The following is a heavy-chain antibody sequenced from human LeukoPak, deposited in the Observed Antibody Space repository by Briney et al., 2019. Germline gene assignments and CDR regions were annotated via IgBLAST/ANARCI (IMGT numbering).Heavy chain of an antibody. D-gene: IGHD3-10*01. CDR3: ARVQARSGWFGGFGDDY. Sequence: PSGTLSLTCTVSGDSINSLDLWSWVRQPPGKGLEWIGEMYLSGTTHSNPSVKSRVTISIDKSKSQFFLNLSSVTAADTAVYYCARVQARSGWFGGFGDDYWGQGTLVTVSS. V-gene: IGHV4-4*02. J-gene: IGHJ4*02. CDR2: MYLSGTT. CDR1: GDSINSLDL.